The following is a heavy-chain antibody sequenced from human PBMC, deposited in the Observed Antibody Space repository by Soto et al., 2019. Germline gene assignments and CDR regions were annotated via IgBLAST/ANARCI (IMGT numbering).Heavy chain of an antibody. CDR3: ARHVGVPGPAAMGDAFAI. CDR1: GGSISRYY. CDR2: IYYSGST. Sequence: SETLSLTCAVSGGSISRYYWSWIRQPPWKGLEWIGYIYYSGSTNYNPSLKSRVTISVDTSKNQFSLKLSSVTAADTAVYYCARHVGVPGPAAMGDAFAIWGQGTIVIVS. J-gene: IGHJ3*02. V-gene: IGHV4-59*01. D-gene: IGHD2-2*01.